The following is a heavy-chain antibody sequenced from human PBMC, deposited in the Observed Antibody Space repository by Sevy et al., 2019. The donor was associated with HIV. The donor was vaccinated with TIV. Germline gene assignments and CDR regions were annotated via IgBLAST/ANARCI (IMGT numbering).Heavy chain of an antibody. CDR3: VKGGPTLYYYGMDV. J-gene: IGHJ6*02. Sequence: GGSLRLSCAASGFTFSTYGMHWVRQAPGKGLEWVAFIRYDGSNKYYADSVKGRFTISRDNSKNTLYLQMNSLRAEDTAVYYCVKGGPTLYYYGMDVWGQGTTVTVSS. CDR1: GFTFSTYG. V-gene: IGHV3-30*02. D-gene: IGHD3-10*01. CDR2: IRYDGSNK.